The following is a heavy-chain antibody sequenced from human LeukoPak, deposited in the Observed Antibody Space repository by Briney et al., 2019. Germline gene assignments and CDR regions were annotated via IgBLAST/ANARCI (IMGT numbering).Heavy chain of an antibody. CDR3: ARGDSSWDILTGYYKNGGYFDY. D-gene: IGHD3-9*01. CDR1: GGSISSYY. J-gene: IGHJ4*02. CDR2: IYYSGST. Sequence: SETLSLTCTVSGGSISSYYWSWIRQPPGKGLEWIGYIYYSGSTNYNPSLKSRVTISVDTSKNQFSLKLSSVTAADTAVYYCARGDSSWDILTGYYKNGGYFDYWGQGTLVTVSS. V-gene: IGHV4-59*01.